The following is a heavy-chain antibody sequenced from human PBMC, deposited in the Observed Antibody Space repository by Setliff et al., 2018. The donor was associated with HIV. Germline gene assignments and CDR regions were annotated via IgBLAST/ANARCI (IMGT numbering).Heavy chain of an antibody. CDR1: GFAFSSYA. D-gene: IGHD6-13*01. Sequence: PGGSLRLSCAASGFAFSSYALNWVRQAPGKGLEWIGEINHSRSTNYNPSLKSRVTISVDTSKNQFSLKLSSVTAADTAVYYCASRSIAAAGTGGTRDGSYDPIDYWGQGTLVTVSS. V-gene: IGHV4-34*01. J-gene: IGHJ4*02. CDR2: INHSRST. CDR3: ASRSIAAAGTGGTRDGSYDPIDY.